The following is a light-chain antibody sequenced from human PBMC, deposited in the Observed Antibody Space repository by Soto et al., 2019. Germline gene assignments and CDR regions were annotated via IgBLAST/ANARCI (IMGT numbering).Light chain of an antibody. CDR3: QHYNSYSEA. CDR1: QTISSW. V-gene: IGKV1-5*03. CDR2: KAS. Sequence: DIQMTQSPSTLSGSVGDRVTITCRASQTISSWLAWYQQKPGKAPKLLIYKASTLKSGVPSRFSGSGSGTEFTLSISSLHTDDFANYYCQHYNSYSEAFGQGTKVELK. J-gene: IGKJ1*01.